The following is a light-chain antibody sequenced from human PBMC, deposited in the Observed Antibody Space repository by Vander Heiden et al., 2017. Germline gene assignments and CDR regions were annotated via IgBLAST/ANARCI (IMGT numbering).Light chain of an antibody. Sequence: QSALTQPPSASGSPGQSVAISCTGTSSDAGAFDSVSWYQQHPGKAPKLMIYEVNKRPPGVSDRFSGSKSGNTASLTVSGLQDEDEADYFCSSNAGNKKVFGGGTKLTVL. J-gene: IGLJ2*01. CDR3: SSNAGNKKV. V-gene: IGLV2-8*01. CDR2: EVN. CDR1: SSDAGAFDS.